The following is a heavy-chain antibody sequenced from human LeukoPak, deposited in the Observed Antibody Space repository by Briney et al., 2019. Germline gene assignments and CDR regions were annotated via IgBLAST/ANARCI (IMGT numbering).Heavy chain of an antibody. Sequence: SETLSLTCAVYGGSFSGYCWSWIRQPPGKGLEWIGEINHSGSTNYNPSLKSRVTISVYTSKNQFSLKLSSVTAADTAVYYCARGPPHYDFWSGYSYFDYWGQGTLVTVSS. J-gene: IGHJ4*02. CDR1: GGSFSGYC. CDR2: INHSGST. V-gene: IGHV4-34*01. D-gene: IGHD3-3*01. CDR3: ARGPPHYDFWSGYSYFDY.